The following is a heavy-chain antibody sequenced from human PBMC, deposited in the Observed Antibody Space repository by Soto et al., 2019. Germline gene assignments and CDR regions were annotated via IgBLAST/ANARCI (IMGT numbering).Heavy chain of an antibody. D-gene: IGHD3-10*01. CDR1: GFTFSSYG. J-gene: IGHJ4*02. Sequence: QVQLVESGGGVVQPGRSLGLSCAASGFTFSSYGMHWVRQAPGKGLEWVAVIWYDGSNKYYSDSVKGRFTISMDNSKNRLYRQMNSLRAKDTAVYYCARDFKYGVTRGVFDYWGQGTLVTVSS. V-gene: IGHV3-33*01. CDR2: IWYDGSNK. CDR3: ARDFKYGVTRGVFDY.